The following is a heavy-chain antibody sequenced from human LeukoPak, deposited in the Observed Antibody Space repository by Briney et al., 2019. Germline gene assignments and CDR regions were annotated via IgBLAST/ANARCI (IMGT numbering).Heavy chain of an antibody. CDR1: GGSTSSYY. CDR2: IHYSGST. V-gene: IGHV4-59*08. D-gene: IGHD4-17*01. Sequence: KPSETPSLTCTVSGGSTSSYYWSWIRQPPGKGLEWIAYIHYSGSTYYNPSLKSRVTMSIDTSKNQFSLKLSSVTAADTAVYYCARWRGDGDHYGTFDIWGQGTMVTVSS. J-gene: IGHJ3*02. CDR3: ARWRGDGDHYGTFDI.